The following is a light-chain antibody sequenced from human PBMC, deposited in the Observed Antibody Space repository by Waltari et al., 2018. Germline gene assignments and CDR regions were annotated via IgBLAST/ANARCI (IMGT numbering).Light chain of an antibody. V-gene: IGLV2-14*03. CDR3: SSYITTTAREL. J-gene: IGLJ3*02. CDR1: SSDVGTYNY. Sequence: QSALTQPASVSGSPGQSITISCTGTSSDVGTYNYVSWYQQHPGKAPKLLIYDVSYRPSGVSSRFSGSMSGNTASLPISGLQAEDEADYYCSSYITTTARELFGGETSLAVL. CDR2: DVS.